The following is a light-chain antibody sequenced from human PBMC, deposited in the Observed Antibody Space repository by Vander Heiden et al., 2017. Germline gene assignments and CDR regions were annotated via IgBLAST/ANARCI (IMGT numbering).Light chain of an antibody. J-gene: IGKJ5*01. CDR1: QSISSY. CDR3: QQSYSTPPIT. Sequence: DIQMTQSPSSLSASVGDRVTITCRASQSISSYLNWYQQKPGKAPKLLIYAASSLQSGVPSRFSGSGYGTDFTLTISSLQPEDFAPYYCQQSYSTPPITFGQGTRLEIK. V-gene: IGKV1-39*01. CDR2: AAS.